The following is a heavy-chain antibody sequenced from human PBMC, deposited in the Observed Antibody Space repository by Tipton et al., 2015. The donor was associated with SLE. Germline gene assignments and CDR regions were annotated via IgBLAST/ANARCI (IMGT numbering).Heavy chain of an antibody. J-gene: IGHJ5*02. CDR2: ISWNSGSI. CDR1: GFTFDDYA. D-gene: IGHD3-16*01. Sequence: SLRLSCAASGFTFDDYAMHWVRQAPGKGLEWVSGISWNSGSIGYADSVKGRFTISRDNAKNSLYLQMNSLRAEDTAVYYCASLGGTEFDPWGQGTLVTVSS. V-gene: IGHV3-9*01. CDR3: ASLGGTEFDP.